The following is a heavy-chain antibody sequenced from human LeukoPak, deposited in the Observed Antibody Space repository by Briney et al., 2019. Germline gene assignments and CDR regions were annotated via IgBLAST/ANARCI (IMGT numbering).Heavy chain of an antibody. CDR2: IYPGDSDT. D-gene: IGHD3-3*01. CDR3: ARLSYDFWSGYYLDY. Sequence: GESLKISGKGSGYRFTSYWIGWVRQMPGKGLEWMGIIYPGDSDTRYSPSFQGQVTISADKSISTAYLQWSSLKASDTAMYYCARLSYDFWSGYYLDYWGQGTLVTVSS. V-gene: IGHV5-51*01. J-gene: IGHJ4*02. CDR1: GYRFTSYW.